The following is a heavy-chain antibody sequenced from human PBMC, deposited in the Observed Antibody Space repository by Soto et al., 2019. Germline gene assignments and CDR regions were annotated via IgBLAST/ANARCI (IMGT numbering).Heavy chain of an antibody. CDR1: GDSISSSNYF. V-gene: IGHV4-39*01. D-gene: IGHD6-19*01. CDR2: IFYSGST. J-gene: IGHJ4*02. CDR3: ARRYGWLYFDY. Sequence: QLQLQESGPGLVKPWETLSLTCTVSGDSISSSNYFWGWIRQPPGKGLEWIGTIFYSGSTYYNPSLKSRVPISVDTSKNHFFLRLISVTAADTALYYCARRYGWLYFDYWGQGSLVTVSS.